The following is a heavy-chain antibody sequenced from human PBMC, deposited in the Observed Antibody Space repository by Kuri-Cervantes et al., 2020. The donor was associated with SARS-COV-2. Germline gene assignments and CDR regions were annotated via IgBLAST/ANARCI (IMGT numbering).Heavy chain of an antibody. CDR3: ASGGGGSGELLS. CDR1: GFTFSSYS. J-gene: IGHJ4*02. Sequence: GESLKISCAASGFTFSSYSMNWARQAPGKGLEWVSYISSSSTIYYADSVKGRFTISRDNAKNSLYLQMNSLRAEDTAVYYCASGGGGSGELLSWGQGTLVTVSS. CDR2: ISSSSTI. D-gene: IGHD1-26*01. V-gene: IGHV3-48*01.